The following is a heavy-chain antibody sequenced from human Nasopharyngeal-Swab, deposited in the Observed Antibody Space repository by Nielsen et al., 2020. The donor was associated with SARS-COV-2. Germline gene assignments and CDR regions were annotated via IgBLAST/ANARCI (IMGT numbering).Heavy chain of an antibody. Sequence: ASVKVSCKASGYTFTSYYMHWVRQAPGQGLEWMGIINPSGGSTSYAQKFQGRVTMTRDTSTSTAYMELSRLRSDDTAVYYCARLDEDWVPGNYFDYWGQGTLVTVSS. CDR1: GYTFTSYY. CDR2: INPSGGST. D-gene: IGHD1-26*01. V-gene: IGHV1-46*01. J-gene: IGHJ4*02. CDR3: ARLDEDWVPGNYFDY.